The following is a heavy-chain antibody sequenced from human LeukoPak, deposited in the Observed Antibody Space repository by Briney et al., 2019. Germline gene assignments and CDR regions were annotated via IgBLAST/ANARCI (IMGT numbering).Heavy chain of an antibody. CDR3: VRRGVLWFGELSYYYFDL. CDR2: IYYRGST. D-gene: IGHD3-10*01. V-gene: IGHV4-59*01. Sequence: SETLSLTCTVSGGSISGYYWSWIRQPPGKGLEWIGYIYYRGSTNYNPSLMSRASISVDTSKNQFSLKLDSLTAADTAVYYCVRRGVLWFGELSYYYFDLWGRGTLDAVSS. CDR1: GGSISGYY. J-gene: IGHJ2*01.